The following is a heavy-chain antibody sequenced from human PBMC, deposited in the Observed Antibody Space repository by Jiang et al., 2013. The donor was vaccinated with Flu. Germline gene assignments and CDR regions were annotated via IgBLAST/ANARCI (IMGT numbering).Heavy chain of an antibody. Sequence: GAEVKKPGASVKVSCKTSGHTFTNDYMHWVRQAPGQGLEWMALINPAGDGKVYAQNFQDRVSLTRDTSTSTVYMELSSLISEDTAVYYCATDLESGYGSSNYWGQGTLVTVSS. V-gene: IGHV1-46*01. CDR1: GHTFTNDY. CDR3: ATDLESGYGSSNY. J-gene: IGHJ4*02. D-gene: IGHD5-12*01. CDR2: INPAGDGK.